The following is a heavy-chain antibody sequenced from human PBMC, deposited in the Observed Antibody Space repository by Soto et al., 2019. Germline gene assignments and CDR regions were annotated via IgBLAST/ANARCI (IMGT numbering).Heavy chain of an antibody. J-gene: IGHJ3*02. CDR2: ISGGGSGT. CDR3: SSKGPASLTTYFSFGGCQYALNI. Sequence: EVQLLESGGGLVQPGGSLRLSCAASGFTFSCYAIILVRQAPGKGLEWVSTISGGGSGTYYADSVKCRFTISRENSRDTMSLKMSSLRAEDSSVYYCSSKGPASLTTYFSFGGCQYALNIWGQGKMVTVSS. D-gene: IGHD2-15*01. CDR1: GFTFSCYA. V-gene: IGHV3-23*01.